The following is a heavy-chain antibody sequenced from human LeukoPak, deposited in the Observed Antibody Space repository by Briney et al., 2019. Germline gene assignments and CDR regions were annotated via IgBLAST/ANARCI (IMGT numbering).Heavy chain of an antibody. CDR1: GYSFTSYW. CDR3: ARHGLDYGSGSYYKLSFDY. D-gene: IGHD3-10*01. J-gene: IGHJ4*02. CDR2: IYPGDSDT. Sequence: GESLKISCKGSGYSFTSYWIGWVRQMPGKGLEWMGIIYPGDSDTRYSPSFQGQVTISADKSISTAYLQWSSLKASDTAMYYCARHGLDYGSGSYYKLSFDYWGQGTLVTVSS. V-gene: IGHV5-51*01.